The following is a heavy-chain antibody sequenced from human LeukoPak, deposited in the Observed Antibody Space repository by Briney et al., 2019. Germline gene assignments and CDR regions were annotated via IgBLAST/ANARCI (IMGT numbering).Heavy chain of an antibody. CDR2: VYYSGST. D-gene: IGHD6-13*01. CDR3: ARDSLRSSYDAFDI. J-gene: IGHJ3*02. V-gene: IGHV4-59*01. CDR1: GGSICSYY. Sequence: SETLSLTCTVSGGSICSYYWSWIRQPPGKGREGVGYVYYSGSTNYNPSLKRRVTISVDTSKNQSSLQLSSVPAADTAVYYCARDSLRSSYDAFDIWGQGTMVTVSS.